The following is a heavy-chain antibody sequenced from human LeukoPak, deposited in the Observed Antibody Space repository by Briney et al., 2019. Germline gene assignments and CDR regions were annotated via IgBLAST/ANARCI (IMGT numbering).Heavy chain of an antibody. CDR1: GGSISSSSYY. J-gene: IGHJ3*02. CDR3: ARRIGLVTPNAFDI. CDR2: IYYSGST. D-gene: IGHD2-21*01. V-gene: IGHV4-39*01. Sequence: SETLSLTCTVSGGSISSSSYYWGWIRQPPGKGLEWIGSIYYSGSTYYNPSLESRVTISVDTSKNQFSLKLSSVTAADTAVYYCARRIGLVTPNAFDIWGQGTMVTVSS.